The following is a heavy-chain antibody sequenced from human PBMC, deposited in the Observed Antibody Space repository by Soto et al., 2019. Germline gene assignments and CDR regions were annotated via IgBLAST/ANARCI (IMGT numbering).Heavy chain of an antibody. Sequence: QITLKESGPTLVKPTQTLTLTCTFSGFSLRTSGVGVGWIRQPPGKALEWLALIYWDDDKRYSPSLKRRLTITKDTSTNPVVLTRTTIDPVDTAKYSCVHTLYHRSDMGYWGQGTPVTDSS. CDR2: IYWDDDK. V-gene: IGHV2-5*02. CDR3: VHTLYHRSDMGY. J-gene: IGHJ4*02. CDR1: GFSLRTSGVG. D-gene: IGHD2-15*01.